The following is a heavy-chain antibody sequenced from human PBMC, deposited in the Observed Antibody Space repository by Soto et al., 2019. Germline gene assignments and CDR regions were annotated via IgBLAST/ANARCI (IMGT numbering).Heavy chain of an antibody. J-gene: IGHJ6*02. CDR3: ARGDTAMAHPEKYYYYGMDV. D-gene: IGHD5-18*01. V-gene: IGHV3-30-3*01. CDR1: GFTFSSYA. CDR2: ISYDGSNK. Sequence: GGSLRLSCAASGFTFSSYAMHWVRQAPGKGLEWVAVISYDGSNKYYADSVKGRFTISRDNSKNTLYLQMNSLRAEDTAVYYCARGDTAMAHPEKYYYYGMDVWGQGTTVTVSS.